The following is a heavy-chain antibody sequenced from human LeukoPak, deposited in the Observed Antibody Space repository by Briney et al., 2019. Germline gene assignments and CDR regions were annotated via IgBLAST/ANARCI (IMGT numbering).Heavy chain of an antibody. J-gene: IGHJ4*02. CDR2: IYYSGST. V-gene: IGHV4-59*01. Sequence: SETLSLTCTVSGGFISSYYWSWIRQPPGKGLEWIGYIYYSGSTNYNPSLKSRVTISVDTSKNQFSLNLSSVTAADTAVYYRVSVTGDKRYWGQGTLVTVSS. CDR1: GGFISSYY. CDR3: VSVTGDKRY. D-gene: IGHD2-8*02.